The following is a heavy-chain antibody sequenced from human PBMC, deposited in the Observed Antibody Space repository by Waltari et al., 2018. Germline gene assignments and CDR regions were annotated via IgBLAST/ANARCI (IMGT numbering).Heavy chain of an antibody. CDR1: GFIFSANW. D-gene: IGHD3-3*01. CDR2: VKQEGGEQ. V-gene: IGHV3-7*01. CDR3: ARSAFWTFDY. J-gene: IGHJ4*02. Sequence: EVQLVESGGGLVQPGGSLRLSCEASGFIFSANWMAWVRRAPGRGLEWVAGVKQEGGEQYYVDSVKGRFTISRDNAKNSLYLQMNGLRAEDTAVYYCARSAFWTFDYWGQGTLVTVSS.